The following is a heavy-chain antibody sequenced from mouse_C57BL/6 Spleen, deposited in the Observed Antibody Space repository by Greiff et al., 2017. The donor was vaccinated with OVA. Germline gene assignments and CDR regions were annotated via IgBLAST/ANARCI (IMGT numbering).Heavy chain of an antibody. D-gene: IGHD4-1*01. CDR1: GYTFTSYW. Sequence: VKLQQPGAELVKPGASVKMSCKASGYTFTSYWITWVKQRPGQGLEWIGDIYPGSGSTNYNEKFKSKATLTVDTSSSTAYMQLSSLTSEDSAVYYCAREGEFTGAMDYWGQGTSVTVSS. V-gene: IGHV1-55*01. CDR3: AREGEFTGAMDY. CDR2: IYPGSGST. J-gene: IGHJ4*01.